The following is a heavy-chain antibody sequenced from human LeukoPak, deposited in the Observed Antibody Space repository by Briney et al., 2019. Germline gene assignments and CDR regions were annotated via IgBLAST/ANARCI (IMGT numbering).Heavy chain of an antibody. D-gene: IGHD6-19*01. CDR3: AEVRGKYSSGREADY. J-gene: IGHJ4*02. CDR1: GFTFTNNA. V-gene: IGHV3-23*01. Sequence: GSLRLSCAASGFTFTNNAMSWVRQAPGKGLEWVSAISGTGGTTYYADSVKGRFTISRDNSKNTLYLQMSSLRAEDTAVYYCAEVRGKYSSGREADYWGQGTLVTVSS. CDR2: ISGTGGTT.